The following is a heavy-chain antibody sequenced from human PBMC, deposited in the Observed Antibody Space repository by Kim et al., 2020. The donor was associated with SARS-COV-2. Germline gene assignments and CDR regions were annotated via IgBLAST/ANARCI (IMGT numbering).Heavy chain of an antibody. J-gene: IGHJ4*02. V-gene: IGHV3-7*03. CDR2: IKQDGSEK. Sequence: GGSLRLSCAASGFTFSSYWMSWVRQAPGKGLEWVANIKQDGSEKYYVDSVKGRFTISRDNAKNSLYLQMNSLRAEDTAVYYCARSRSSSWYHFDYWGQGTLVTLSS. CDR1: GFTFSSYW. D-gene: IGHD6-13*01. CDR3: ARSRSSSWYHFDY.